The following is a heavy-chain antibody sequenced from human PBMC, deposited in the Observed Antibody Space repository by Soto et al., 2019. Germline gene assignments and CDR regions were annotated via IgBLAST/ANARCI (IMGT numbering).Heavy chain of an antibody. Sequence: ASVKVSCKASGGTFSSYTISWVRQAPGQGLEWMGRIIPILGIANYAQKFQGRVTITADESTSTAYMELSSLRSEDTAVYYCAQSVEWGISYYYYGMDVWGQGTTVTVSS. V-gene: IGHV1-69*02. CDR1: GGTFSSYT. CDR3: AQSVEWGISYYYYGMDV. D-gene: IGHD2-8*01. J-gene: IGHJ6*02. CDR2: IIPILGIA.